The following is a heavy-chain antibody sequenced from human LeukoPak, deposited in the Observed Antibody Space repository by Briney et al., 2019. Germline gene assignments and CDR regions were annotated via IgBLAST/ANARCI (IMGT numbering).Heavy chain of an antibody. CDR1: GFTFSSYA. CDR3: VKGGYSYGRNFDY. CDR2: ISSNNRYI. J-gene: IGHJ4*02. V-gene: IGHV3-21*01. Sequence: GGSLRLSCAASGFTFSSYAMSWVRQAPGKGLEWVSSISSNNRYIYYADSVKGRFTISRDNSKNTLYLQMSSLRAEDTAVYYCVKGGYSYGRNFDYWGQGTLVTVSS. D-gene: IGHD5-18*01.